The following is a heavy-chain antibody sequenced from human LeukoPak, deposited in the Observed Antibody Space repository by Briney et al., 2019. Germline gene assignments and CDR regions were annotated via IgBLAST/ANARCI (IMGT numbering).Heavy chain of an antibody. CDR2: IYHSGST. CDR3: ARKKNRGVIDY. Sequence: WETLSLTCAVYGGSFSGYYWSWIRQPPWKGLEWIGYIYHSGSTYYNPSLKSRVTISVDRSKNQFSLKLSSVTAAHTAVYYCARKKNRGVIDYWGQGTLVTVSS. J-gene: IGHJ4*02. CDR1: GGSFSGYY. V-gene: IGHV4-34*01. D-gene: IGHD3-10*01.